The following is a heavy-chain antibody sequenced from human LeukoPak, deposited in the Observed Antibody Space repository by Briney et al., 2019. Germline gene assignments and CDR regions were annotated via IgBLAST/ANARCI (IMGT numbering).Heavy chain of an antibody. CDR1: GFTFSSYA. V-gene: IGHV3-30-3*01. Sequence: PGRSLRLSCAASGFTFSSYAMHWVRQAPGKGLEWVTLFSYDGNSKYYADSVKGRFTISRDNSKNTLYLQMNSLRAEDTAVYYCAKDRVSGWTGWFDPWGQGTLVTVSS. D-gene: IGHD6-19*01. J-gene: IGHJ5*02. CDR3: AKDRVSGWTGWFDP. CDR2: FSYDGNSK.